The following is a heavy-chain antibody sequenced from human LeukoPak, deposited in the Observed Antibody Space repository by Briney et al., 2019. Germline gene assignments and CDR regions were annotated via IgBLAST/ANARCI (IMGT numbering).Heavy chain of an antibody. CDR1: GFTFSSYS. CDR3: ARDGTYYDIKGGFDY. J-gene: IGHJ4*02. V-gene: IGHV3-21*01. Sequence: GGSLRLSCAASGFTFSSYSMNWVRQAPGKGLEWVSSTSSSSSYIYYADSVKGRFTISRDNAKNSLYLQMSSLRAEDTAVYYCARDGTYYDIKGGFDYWGQGTLVTVSS. D-gene: IGHD3-9*01. CDR2: TSSSSSYI.